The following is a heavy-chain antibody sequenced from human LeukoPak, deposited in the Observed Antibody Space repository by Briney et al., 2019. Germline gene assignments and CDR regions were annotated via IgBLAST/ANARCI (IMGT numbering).Heavy chain of an antibody. D-gene: IGHD3-22*01. CDR3: ARDLRSSGYYAFDY. CDR1: GFTFSTFA. CDR2: ISSSSSYI. J-gene: IGHJ4*02. Sequence: GGSLRLSCAASGFTFSTFAMIWVRQPPGKGLEWVSCISSSSSYIYYGDSVKGRFTTSRDNAKNSLYLQMNSLRAEDTAVYYCARDLRSSGYYAFDYWGQGTLVTVSS. V-gene: IGHV3-21*01.